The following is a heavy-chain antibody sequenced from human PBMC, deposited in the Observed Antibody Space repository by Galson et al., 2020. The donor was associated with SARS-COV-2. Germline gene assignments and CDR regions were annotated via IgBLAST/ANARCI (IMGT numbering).Heavy chain of an antibody. CDR1: AFTFNSRW. CDR3: ARDVPHSALDI. D-gene: IGHD1-26*01. J-gene: IGHJ2*01. V-gene: IGHV3-74*01. Sequence: GESLKISCTASAFTFNSRWIHWVRQGPGKGLVWLSRTTHDSFDTTYADTVKGRFTVSRDSAKNTLLLHMTGLRVEDTAIYYCARDVPHSALDIWGPGTVVNVSS. CDR2: TTHDSFDT.